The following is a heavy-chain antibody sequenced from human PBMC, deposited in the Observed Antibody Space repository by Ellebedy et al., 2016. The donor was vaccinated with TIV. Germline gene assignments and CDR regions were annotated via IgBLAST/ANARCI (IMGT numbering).Heavy chain of an antibody. Sequence: AASVKVSCKASRGTFSHYPFHWVRQAHGQGLEWVGRIIPILGVTEYARDFQGRLTFTADKYTTTAYMELRSLRSEDTAVYYCARWGGSGGRFQGTNEFWGQGTLVAVSS. CDR1: RGTFSHYP. CDR2: IIPILGVT. CDR3: ARWGGSGGRFQGTNEF. V-gene: IGHV1-69*02. D-gene: IGHD1-14*01. J-gene: IGHJ1*01.